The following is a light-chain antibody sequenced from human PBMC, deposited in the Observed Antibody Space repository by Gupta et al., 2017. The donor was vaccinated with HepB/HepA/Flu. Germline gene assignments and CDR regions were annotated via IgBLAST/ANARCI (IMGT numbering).Light chain of an antibody. CDR1: QNILHRSGNNF. J-gene: IGKJ5*01. CDR3: MQTRQTPLT. V-gene: IGKV2-28*01. CDR2: MGS. Sequence: DILMTQSPLSLPASPGEPASISCRSSQNILHRSGNNFLDWYLQKPGQSPQLLIYMGSNRASGVPNRFSGSGSGTDFTLESSRVEAEDVGIYYCMQTRQTPLTFGQGTRLDIK.